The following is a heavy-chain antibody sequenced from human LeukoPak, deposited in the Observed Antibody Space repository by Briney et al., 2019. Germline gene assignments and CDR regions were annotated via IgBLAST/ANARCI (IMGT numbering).Heavy chain of an antibody. Sequence: SGGSLRLSCAASGFTFSGYAMSWVRQAPGKGLEWVSGISIGGDYTYYADSVKGRFTISRDNSKNTLSLQMSNLRAEDTAIYYCAKLHSATITADFDHWGQGTLVTVSS. V-gene: IGHV3-23*01. D-gene: IGHD1-14*01. J-gene: IGHJ4*02. CDR3: AKLHSATITADFDH. CDR1: GFTFSGYA. CDR2: ISIGGDYT.